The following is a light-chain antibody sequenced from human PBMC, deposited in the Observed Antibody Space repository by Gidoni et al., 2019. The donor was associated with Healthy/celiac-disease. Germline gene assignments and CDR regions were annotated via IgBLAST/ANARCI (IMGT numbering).Light chain of an antibody. CDR3: QQYDNLPPFT. CDR2: DAS. Sequence: DIQMTQSPSSLSASVGDRVTITRQASQDISYYLKWYQQKPGKAPKRLIYDASNLETGVPSRFSGSGSGTDFTFTISSLQPEDIATYYCQQYDNLPPFTFGPGTKVDIK. CDR1: QDISYY. J-gene: IGKJ3*01. V-gene: IGKV1-33*01.